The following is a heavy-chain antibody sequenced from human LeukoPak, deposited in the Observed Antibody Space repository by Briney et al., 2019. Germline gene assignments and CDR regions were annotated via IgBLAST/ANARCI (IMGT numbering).Heavy chain of an antibody. CDR2: TYRGGST. Sequence: GGSLRLSCAASGFTVSSNYMSWVRQAPGKGLEWVSVTYRGGSTYYADSVKGRFTISRDNSKNTLYLQMNSLRAEDTAVYYCARAAYYYGSGSYSGRYYFDYWGQGTLVTVSS. J-gene: IGHJ4*02. D-gene: IGHD3-10*01. CDR3: ARAAYYYGSGSYSGRYYFDY. CDR1: GFTVSSNY. V-gene: IGHV3-66*01.